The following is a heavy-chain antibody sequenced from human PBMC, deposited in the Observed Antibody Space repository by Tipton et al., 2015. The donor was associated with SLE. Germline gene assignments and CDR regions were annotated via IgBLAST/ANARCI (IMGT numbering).Heavy chain of an antibody. CDR1: GFTFSSNS. D-gene: IGHD3-3*01. Sequence: SLRLSCAASGFTFSSNSMNWVRQAPGKGLERVSHISSSSVSIYYADSVKSRFTISRDNGKNSLFLQMNSLRAEDTGIYYCARDNRPFYDYQHYGLDVWGQGTTVTVSS. CDR3: ARDNRPFYDYQHYGLDV. V-gene: IGHV3-48*01. J-gene: IGHJ6*02. CDR2: ISSSSVSI.